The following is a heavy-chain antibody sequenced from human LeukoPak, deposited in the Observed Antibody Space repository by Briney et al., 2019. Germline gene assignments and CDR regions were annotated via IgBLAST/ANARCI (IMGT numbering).Heavy chain of an antibody. V-gene: IGHV4-30-2*01. J-gene: IGHJ3*02. D-gene: IGHD7-27*01. CDR2: IYHSGST. Sequence: PSETLYLTCTVSGGSISSGGYYWSWIRQPPGKGLEWIGYIYHSGSTYYNPSLKSRVTISVDRSKNQFSLKLSSVTAADTAVYYCARGGDLGAFDIWGQGTMVTVSS. CDR1: GGSISSGGYY. CDR3: ARGGDLGAFDI.